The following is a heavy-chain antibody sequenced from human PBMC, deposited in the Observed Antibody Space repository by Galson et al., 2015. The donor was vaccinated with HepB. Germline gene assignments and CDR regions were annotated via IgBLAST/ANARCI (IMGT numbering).Heavy chain of an antibody. D-gene: IGHD4-17*01. CDR3: ARDGDYGDYVLAAY. V-gene: IGHV3-66*02. CDR2: IYSGGST. CDR1: GFTVSSNY. J-gene: IGHJ4*02. Sequence: SLRLSCAASGFTVSSNYMSWVRQAPGKRLEWVSVIYSGGSTYYADSVKGRFTISRDNSKNTLYLQMNSLRAEDTAVYYCARDGDYGDYVLAAYWGQGTLVTVSS.